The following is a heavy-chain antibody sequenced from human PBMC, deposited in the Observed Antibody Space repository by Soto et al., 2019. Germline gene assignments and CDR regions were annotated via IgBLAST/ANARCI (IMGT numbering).Heavy chain of an antibody. CDR2: IWFDGSNK. Sequence: PGGSLRLSCAASGFTFSSYGMHWGRQARGKGLEWVAVIWFDGSNKFYADSVKGRFTISRDNSKNTVSLQMNSLIDEDSAAYYYALSVPYSGQRTL. V-gene: IGHV3-33*01. CDR1: GFTFSSYG. J-gene: IGHJ4*02. CDR3: ALSVPY.